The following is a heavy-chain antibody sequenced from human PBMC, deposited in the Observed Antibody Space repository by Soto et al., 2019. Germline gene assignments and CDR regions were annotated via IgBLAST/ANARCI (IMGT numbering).Heavy chain of an antibody. CDR1: GFTFSSYG. J-gene: IGHJ4*02. Sequence: QVQLVESGGGVVQPGRSLRLSGAASGFTFSSYGMHWVRQAPGKGLEWVAVVWYDGSNKYYADSVKGRFTISSDNSKNPVYLQVNSLRAEDTAVYYCAREGTAYHYYFDYWGQGTLFAVSS. D-gene: IGHD3-16*01. V-gene: IGHV3-33*01. CDR3: AREGTAYHYYFDY. CDR2: VWYDGSNK.